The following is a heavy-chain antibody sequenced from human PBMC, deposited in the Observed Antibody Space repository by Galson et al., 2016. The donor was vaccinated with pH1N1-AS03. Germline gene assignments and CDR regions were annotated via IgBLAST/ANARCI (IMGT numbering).Heavy chain of an antibody. CDR3: AWGRVFDDSYYGLDV. CDR1: GFDFSRSP. D-gene: IGHD3-10*02. CDR2: ISFESSNK. Sequence: SLRLSCATSGFDFSRSPMHWVRQAPGKGLEWVSVISFESSNKRYADSVEGRLVISRENSNNMVYLQMNSLRSEDTAVYYCAWGRVFDDSYYGLDVWGQGTTVIVSS. V-gene: IGHV3-30*09. J-gene: IGHJ6*02.